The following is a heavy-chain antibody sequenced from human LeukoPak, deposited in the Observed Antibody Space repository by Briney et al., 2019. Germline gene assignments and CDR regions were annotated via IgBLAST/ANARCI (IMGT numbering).Heavy chain of an antibody. CDR3: AKWGPGVLLWFGKVGITDRRGY. Sequence: GGSLRLSCAASGFTFSSSAMSWVRQVPGKGLEWVSGISASGGSTSYADSVRGRFTISRDNSKNTLYVQMNSLRAEDTAVYYCAKWGPGVLLWFGKVGITDRRGYWGQGTLVTVSS. CDR2: ISASGGST. D-gene: IGHD3-10*01. CDR1: GFTFSSSA. V-gene: IGHV3-23*01. J-gene: IGHJ4*02.